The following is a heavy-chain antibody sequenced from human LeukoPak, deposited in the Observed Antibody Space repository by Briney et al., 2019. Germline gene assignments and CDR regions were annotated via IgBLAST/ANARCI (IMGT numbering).Heavy chain of an antibody. D-gene: IGHD3-22*01. CDR2: IHYSGSP. V-gene: IGHV4-31*03. Sequence: SETLSLTCSVSGGSFSSGAYYWGWIRQLPGKGLEWIGYIHYSGSPYYNPSLKSRVSISVDTSKNQFSLKLSSVTAADTAVYYCARDSGYDSSGFYYGGFDPWGQGTLVTVSS. CDR1: GGSFSSGAYY. J-gene: IGHJ5*02. CDR3: ARDSGYDSSGFYYGGFDP.